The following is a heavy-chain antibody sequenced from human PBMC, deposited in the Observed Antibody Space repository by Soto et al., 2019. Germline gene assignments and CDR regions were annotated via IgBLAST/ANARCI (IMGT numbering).Heavy chain of an antibody. D-gene: IGHD5-18*01. V-gene: IGHV3-74*01. CDR1: GFTFSNYW. CDR3: ACATSYGFT. Sequence: PGESLKISCAASGFTFSNYWMHWVRQAPGKGLVWVSRINSDGSGTSYADSVKGRFTISRDNAKNTLYLQMNSLRAEDTAVYFCACATSYGFTWGQGILVTVSS. CDR2: INSDGSGT. J-gene: IGHJ5*02.